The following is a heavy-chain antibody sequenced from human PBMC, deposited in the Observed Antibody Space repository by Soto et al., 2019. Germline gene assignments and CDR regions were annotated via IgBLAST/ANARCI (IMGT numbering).Heavy chain of an antibody. CDR2: IIPIFGTA. V-gene: IGHV1-69*01. CDR3: AREGGGALAGMAD. Sequence: QVQLVQSGAEVKKPGSSVRVSCKPSGGTFSAYSISWVRQAPGQGLEWMGGIIPIFGTANYAQKFHGRVTITAGESASTVYMELSSLRSDDTAMYFCAREGGGALAGMADWGQGTLVTVSS. CDR1: GGTFSAYS. D-gene: IGHD6-19*01. J-gene: IGHJ4*02.